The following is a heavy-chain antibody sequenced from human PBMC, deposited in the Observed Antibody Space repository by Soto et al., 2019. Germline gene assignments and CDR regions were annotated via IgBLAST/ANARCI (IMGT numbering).Heavy chain of an antibody. CDR2: INHSGST. CDR3: ARNVLLWFGEFLDPAPEYYYGMDV. V-gene: IGHV4-34*01. CDR1: GGSFSGYY. J-gene: IGHJ6*02. D-gene: IGHD3-10*01. Sequence: ETLCLTCAVYGGSFSGYYWRWFRQPPGKGLEWIGEINHSGSTNYNPSLKSRVTISVDTSKNQFSLKLSSVTAADTAVYYCARNVLLWFGEFLDPAPEYYYGMDVWGQGTTVT.